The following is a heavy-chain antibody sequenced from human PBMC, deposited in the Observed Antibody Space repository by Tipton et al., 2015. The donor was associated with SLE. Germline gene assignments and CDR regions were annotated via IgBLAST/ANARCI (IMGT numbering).Heavy chain of an antibody. J-gene: IGHJ3*02. CDR1: GYTFTSYG. D-gene: IGHD2-2*01. V-gene: IGHV1-18*01. CDR2: ISAYNGNT. CDR3: ARDDSTSDGFDI. Sequence: QLVQSGAEVKKPGASVKVSCKASGYTFTSYGISWVRQAPGQGLEWMGWISAYNGNTEYLQKLQDRVSMTTDASTSKAYMELRSLRSDDTAVYYCARDDSTSDGFDIWGQGTMVSVSS.